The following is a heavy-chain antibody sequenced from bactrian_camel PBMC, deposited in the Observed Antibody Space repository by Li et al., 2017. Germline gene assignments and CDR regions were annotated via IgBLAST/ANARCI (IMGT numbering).Heavy chain of an antibody. V-gene: IGHV3S56*01. CDR1: GYTYGILC. D-gene: IGHD1*01. CDR3: AAVDTDRHTCCVARTDHSPW. CDR2: IYRGDAA. J-gene: IGHJ4*01. Sequence: HVQLVESGGGSVQAGGSLRLSCSASGYTYGILCMGWFRQSSGKEREGVATIYRGDAAAEADSVKGRFTISHDSAKNTVYLQMNSLNPEDTAIYFCAAVDTDRHTCCVARTDHSPWWGQGTQVTVS.